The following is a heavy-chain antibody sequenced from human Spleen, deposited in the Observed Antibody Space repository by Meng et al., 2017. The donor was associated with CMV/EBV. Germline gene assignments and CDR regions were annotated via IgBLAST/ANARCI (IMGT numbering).Heavy chain of an antibody. CDR1: GYTFTRYY. J-gene: IGHJ4*02. CDR2: INPSGGST. Sequence: SGYTFTRYYMHWVRQAPGQGLEWMGIINPSGGSTSYAQKFQGRVTMTRDTSTSTVYMELSSLRSEDTAVYFCARDVVVVPSAWYYFGYWGQGTLVTVSS. D-gene: IGHD2-2*01. V-gene: IGHV1-46*01. CDR3: ARDVVVVPSAWYYFGY.